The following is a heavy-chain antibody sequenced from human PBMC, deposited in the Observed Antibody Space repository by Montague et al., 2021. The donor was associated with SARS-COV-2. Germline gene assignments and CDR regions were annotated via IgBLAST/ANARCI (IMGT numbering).Heavy chain of an antibody. D-gene: IGHD3-10*01. Sequence: SETLSLTCTVSSGSISNDIYYWGWIRQPPGKGPEWIGGSRYGGTSYYNPSLKSRVTISIDTSKNQFSLKLTSVTAADTAVYYCARAVSVRRAVNWFDPWGQGTLVTVSS. J-gene: IGHJ5*02. CDR2: SRYGGTS. CDR3: ARAVSVRRAVNWFDP. V-gene: IGHV4-39*07. CDR1: SGSISNDIYY.